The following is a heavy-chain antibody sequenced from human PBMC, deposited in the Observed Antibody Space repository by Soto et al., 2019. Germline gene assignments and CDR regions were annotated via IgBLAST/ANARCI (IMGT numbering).Heavy chain of an antibody. CDR2: ISYDGSNE. J-gene: IGHJ6*02. V-gene: IGHV3-30*18. Sequence: QVQLVESGGGVVQPGRSLRLSCAASGFTFSTYGIHWARQAPGKGLEWVAVISYDGSNEYYADSVKGRFTISRDNSENTLFLQMNSLRPEDTAVYYCAKQISPWCSSNRCYGVNYYYAMDVWGQGTTVTVSS. CDR1: GFTFSTYG. CDR3: AKQISPWCSSNRCYGVNYYYAMDV. D-gene: IGHD2-2*01.